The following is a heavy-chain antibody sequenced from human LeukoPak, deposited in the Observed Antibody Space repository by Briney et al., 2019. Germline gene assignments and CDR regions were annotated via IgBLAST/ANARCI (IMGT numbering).Heavy chain of an antibody. CDR3: ARDPHGDGYNLYYFDY. Sequence: SVKVSCKASGGTFSSYAISWVRQAPGQGLEWMGGIIPIFGAANYARKFQGRVTITADESTSTAYMELSSLRSEDTAVYYCARDPHGDGYNLYYFDYWGQGTLVTVSS. CDR2: IIPIFGAA. D-gene: IGHD5-24*01. V-gene: IGHV1-69*13. J-gene: IGHJ4*02. CDR1: GGTFSSYA.